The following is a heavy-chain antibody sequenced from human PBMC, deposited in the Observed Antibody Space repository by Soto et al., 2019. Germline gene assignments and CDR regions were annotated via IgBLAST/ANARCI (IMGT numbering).Heavy chain of an antibody. CDR2: IIPIFGTA. CDR1: GGTFSSYA. D-gene: IGHD2-2*01. V-gene: IGHV1-69*13. Sequence: SVKVSCKASGGTFSSYAISWVRQAPGQGLEWMGGIIPIFGTANYAQKFQGRVTITADESTSTAYMELSSLRSEDTAVYYCARGQGYCSSTSCYLFDYWGQGTLVTVPS. CDR3: ARGQGYCSSTSCYLFDY. J-gene: IGHJ4*02.